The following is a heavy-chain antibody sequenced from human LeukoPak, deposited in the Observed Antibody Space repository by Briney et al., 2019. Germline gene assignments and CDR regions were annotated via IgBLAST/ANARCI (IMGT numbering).Heavy chain of an antibody. J-gene: IGHJ4*02. CDR1: GFTFSSYA. Sequence: GGSLRLSCAASGFTFSSYAMHWVRQAPGKELEWVAVISYDGSNKYYADSVKGRFTISRDNSKNTLYLQMNSLRAEDTAVYYCARDPAHYDSSGYYYSKFDYWGQGTLVTVSS. CDR3: ARDPAHYDSSGYYYSKFDY. CDR2: ISYDGSNK. V-gene: IGHV3-30-3*01. D-gene: IGHD3-22*01.